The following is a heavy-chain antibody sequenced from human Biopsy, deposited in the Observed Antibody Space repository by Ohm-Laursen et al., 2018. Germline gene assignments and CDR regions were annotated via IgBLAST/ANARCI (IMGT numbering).Heavy chain of an antibody. D-gene: IGHD3-3*01. CDR2: IYPNSGDT. J-gene: IGHJ4*02. V-gene: IGHV1-2*02. CDR1: GDAFLGYY. CDR3: ARDLLEWSLPS. Sequence: GSSVSVSCTASGDAFLGYYLHWVRQAPGQGLERMGSIYPNSGDTDFAQKFQGRVSMTRDTSVSTAYLELSSLRSDDTAIYYCARDLLEWSLPSWGQGTLVTVSS.